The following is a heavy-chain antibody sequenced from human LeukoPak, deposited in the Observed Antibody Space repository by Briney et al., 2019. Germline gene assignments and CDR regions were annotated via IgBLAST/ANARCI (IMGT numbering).Heavy chain of an antibody. Sequence: ASVKVSCKASRGPFSSYAISWVRQAPGQGLEWMGGIIPIFGTANYAQKFQGRVTITADESTSTAYMELSSLRSEDTAVYYCARAEYDFWSGYFDYWGQGTLVTVSS. D-gene: IGHD3-3*01. CDR2: IIPIFGTA. V-gene: IGHV1-69*13. CDR1: RGPFSSYA. CDR3: ARAEYDFWSGYFDY. J-gene: IGHJ4*02.